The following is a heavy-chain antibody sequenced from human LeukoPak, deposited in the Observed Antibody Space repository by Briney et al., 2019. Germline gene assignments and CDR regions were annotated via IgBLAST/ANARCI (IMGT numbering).Heavy chain of an antibody. J-gene: IGHJ3*02. D-gene: IGHD5-24*01. CDR2: ISWNSGSI. V-gene: IGHV3-9*01. Sequence: PGGSLRLSCAASGFTFDDYAMHWVRQAPGKGLEWVSGISWNSGSIGYADSVKGRFTISRDNAKNSLYLQMNSLRAEDTALYYCAKAGGPQTGRHGMWLQLGAFDIWGQGTMVTVSS. CDR3: AKAGGPQTGRHGMWLQLGAFDI. CDR1: GFTFDDYA.